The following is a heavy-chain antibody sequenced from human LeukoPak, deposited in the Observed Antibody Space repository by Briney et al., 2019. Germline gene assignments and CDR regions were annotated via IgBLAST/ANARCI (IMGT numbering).Heavy chain of an antibody. CDR2: INPNSGGT. J-gene: IGHJ4*02. D-gene: IGHD3-10*01. Sequence: ASVKVSCKASGYTFTGYYMHWVRQAPGQGLEWMGWINPNSGGTNYAQKFQGRVTMTRDMSTSTVYMELSSLRSEDTAVYYCARDHRSGLGYFDYWGQGTLVTVSS. V-gene: IGHV1-2*02. CDR3: ARDHRSGLGYFDY. CDR1: GYTFTGYY.